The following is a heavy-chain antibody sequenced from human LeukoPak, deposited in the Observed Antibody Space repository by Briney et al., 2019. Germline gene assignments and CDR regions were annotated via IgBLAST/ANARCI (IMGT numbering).Heavy chain of an antibody. V-gene: IGHV3-23*01. CDR1: GFTFSGST. Sequence: PGGSLRLSCEASGFTFSGSTMHWVRQAPGKGLEWVSAISGSGGSTYYADSVKGRFTISRDNSKNTLYLQMNSLRAEDTAVYYCAKALNYYDSSGYYDWGQGTLVTVSS. J-gene: IGHJ4*02. CDR2: ISGSGGST. D-gene: IGHD3-22*01. CDR3: AKALNYYDSSGYYD.